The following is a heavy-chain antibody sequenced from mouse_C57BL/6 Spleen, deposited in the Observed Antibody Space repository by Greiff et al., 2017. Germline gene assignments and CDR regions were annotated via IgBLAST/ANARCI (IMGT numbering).Heavy chain of an antibody. CDR2: ISDGGSYT. D-gene: IGHD4-1*01. CDR1: GFTFSSYA. Sequence: EVQGVESGGGLVKPGGSLKLSCAASGFTFSSYAMSWVRQTPEKRLEWVATISDGGSYTYYPDNVKGRFTISRDNAKNNLYLQMSHLKSEDTAMYYCAREGLTGAFAYWGQGTLVTVSA. CDR3: AREGLTGAFAY. V-gene: IGHV5-4*01. J-gene: IGHJ3*01.